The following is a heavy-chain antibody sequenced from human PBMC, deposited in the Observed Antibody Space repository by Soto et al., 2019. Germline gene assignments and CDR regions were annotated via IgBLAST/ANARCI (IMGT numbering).Heavy chain of an antibody. J-gene: IGHJ5*02. CDR2: INHSGST. CDR1: GGSFSGYY. D-gene: IGHD2-15*01. V-gene: IGHV4-34*01. CDR3: ARVRGYCSGGSCLRWFDP. Sequence: QVQLQQWGAGLLKPSETLSLTCAVYGGSFSGYYWSWIRQPPGKGLEWIGEINHSGSTNYNPSLKSRVTISEDTSKNQFSLKLSSVTAADTAVYYCARVRGYCSGGSCLRWFDPWGQGTLVTVSS.